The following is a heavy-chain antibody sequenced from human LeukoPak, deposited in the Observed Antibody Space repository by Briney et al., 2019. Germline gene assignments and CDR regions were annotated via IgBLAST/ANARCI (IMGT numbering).Heavy chain of an antibody. D-gene: IGHD1-26*01. V-gene: IGHV3-30-3*01. Sequence: PGGSLRLSCAASGFTFSRYAMHWVRQAPGKGLEWVAVITYDENNENYADYVKGRFTISRDNSKNTLYLQMNSLRVEDTAVYYCARAYAGSYSGGDYWGQGTLVTVSS. CDR2: ITYDENNE. J-gene: IGHJ4*02. CDR3: ARAYAGSYSGGDY. CDR1: GFTFSRYA.